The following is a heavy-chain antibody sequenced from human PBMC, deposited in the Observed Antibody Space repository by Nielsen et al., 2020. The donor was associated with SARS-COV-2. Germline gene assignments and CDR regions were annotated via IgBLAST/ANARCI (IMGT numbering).Heavy chain of an antibody. CDR2: IKQDESEK. V-gene: IGHV3-7*01. D-gene: IGHD5-18*01. CDR3: ARWDSYGFYYFDY. J-gene: IGHJ4*02. CDR1: EFTFSSYS. Sequence: GESLKISCAASEFTFSSYSMSWVRQAPGKGLEWVANIKQDESEKYYVDSVKGRFTISRDNAKNSLYLQMNSLRAEDTAVYYCARWDSYGFYYFDYWGQGTLVTVSS.